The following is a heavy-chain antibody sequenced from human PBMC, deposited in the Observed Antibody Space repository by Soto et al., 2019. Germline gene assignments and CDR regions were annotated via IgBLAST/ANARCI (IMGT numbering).Heavy chain of an antibody. CDR2: IYYSGST. CDR3: ARAYYDILTGSDAFDI. D-gene: IGHD3-9*01. CDR1: GGSVSSGSYY. J-gene: IGHJ3*02. V-gene: IGHV4-61*01. Sequence: SETLSLTCTVYGGSVSSGSYYWSWIRQPPGKGLEWIGYIYYSGSTNYNPSLKSRVTISVDTSKNQFSLKLSSVTAADTAVYYCARAYYDILTGSDAFDIWGQGTMVTVSS.